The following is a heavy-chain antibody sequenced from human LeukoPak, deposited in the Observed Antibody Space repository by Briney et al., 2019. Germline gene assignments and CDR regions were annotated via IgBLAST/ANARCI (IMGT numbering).Heavy chain of an antibody. CDR1: GYTFTNYG. CDR2: INPNSGGT. D-gene: IGHD5-12*01. CDR3: ARDVSRGYVAY. J-gene: IGHJ4*02. V-gene: IGHV1-2*02. Sequence: GASVKVSCKASGYTFTNYGISWVRQAPGQGLEWMGWINPNSGGTNYAQKFQGRVTMTRDTSISTAYMELSRLRSDDTAVYYCARDVSRGYVAYWGQGTLVTVSS.